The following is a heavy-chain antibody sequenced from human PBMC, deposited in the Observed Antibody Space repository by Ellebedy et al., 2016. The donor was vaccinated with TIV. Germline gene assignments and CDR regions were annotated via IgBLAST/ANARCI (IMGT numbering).Heavy chain of an antibody. CDR2: ISASGDST. V-gene: IGHV3-23*01. CDR3: AGRGYNWGHFDF. D-gene: IGHD7-27*01. CDR1: GFTFNNYA. Sequence: GESLKISCATSGFTFNNYAMNWVRQAPGKGLEWVSTISASGDSTYYADSVKGRFSISSDNSKNTVFLQMNSLRPEDTATYYCAGRGYNWGHFDFWGQGALVTVSS. J-gene: IGHJ4*02.